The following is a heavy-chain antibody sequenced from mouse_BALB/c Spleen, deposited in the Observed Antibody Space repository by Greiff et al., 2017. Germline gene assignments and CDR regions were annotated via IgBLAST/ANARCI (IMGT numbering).Heavy chain of an antibody. CDR2: IWSGGST. CDR3: ARNEGYGNYVFAY. CDR1: GFSLTSYG. Sequence: VQLKESGPGLVQPSQSLSITCTVSGFSLTSYGVHWVRQSPGKGLEWLGVIWSGGSTDYNAAFISRLSISKDNSKSQVFFKMNSLQANDTAIYYCARNEGYGNYVFAYWGQGTLVTVSA. J-gene: IGHJ3*01. D-gene: IGHD2-10*02. V-gene: IGHV2-2*02.